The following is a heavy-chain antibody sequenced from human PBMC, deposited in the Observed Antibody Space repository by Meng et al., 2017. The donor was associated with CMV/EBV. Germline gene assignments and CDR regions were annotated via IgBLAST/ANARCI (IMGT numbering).Heavy chain of an antibody. J-gene: IGHJ5*02. V-gene: IGHV4-39*02. CDR2: IYYSGTT. CDR1: GDSITNSAYY. D-gene: IGHD3-22*01. Sequence: GSLRLSCTISGDSITNSAYYWGWIRQPPGKGLEWIGNIYYSGTTYYTPSLKSRVTISIDTSENHFSLRLSSVTAADTAVYYCARAGARGASRYSSGYYSIDNWFDPWGQGTLVTVSS. CDR3: ARAGARGASRYSSGYYSIDNWFDP.